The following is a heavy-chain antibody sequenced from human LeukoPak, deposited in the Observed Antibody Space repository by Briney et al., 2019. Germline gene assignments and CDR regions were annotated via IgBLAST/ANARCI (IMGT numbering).Heavy chain of an antibody. CDR3: ARALLLWFGDLMGY. CDR2: INPNSGGT. J-gene: IGHJ4*02. D-gene: IGHD3-10*01. V-gene: IGHV1-2*02. Sequence: ASVKVSCKASGYTFTGYYMHWVRQAPGQGLEWTGWINPNSGGTNYAQKFQGRVTMTRDTSISTAYMELSRLTSDDTAVYYCARALLLWFGDLMGYWGQGTLVTVSS. CDR1: GYTFTGYY.